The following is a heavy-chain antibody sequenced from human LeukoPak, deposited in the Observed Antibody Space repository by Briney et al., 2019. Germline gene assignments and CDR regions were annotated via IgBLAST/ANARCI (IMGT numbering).Heavy chain of an antibody. CDR1: GFTFSTYW. Sequence: GGSLRLSCAASGFTFSTYWMTWVRQAPGKGLEWVANIKQDGSEKNYVDSVKGRFTISRDNAKNSLYLQVNTLSAGDTAVYFCAGGISMVRGADYWGQGTLVTVSS. D-gene: IGHD3-10*01. V-gene: IGHV3-7*04. CDR3: AGGISMVRGADY. J-gene: IGHJ4*02. CDR2: IKQDGSEK.